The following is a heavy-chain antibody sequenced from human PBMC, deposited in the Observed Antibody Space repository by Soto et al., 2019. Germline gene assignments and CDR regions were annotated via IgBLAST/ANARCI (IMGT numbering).Heavy chain of an antibody. J-gene: IGHJ4*02. CDR2: INHSGSA. CDR1: DGSFSGYY. CDR3: ARGLISGSHYSGGWYYFDS. D-gene: IGHD1-26*01. V-gene: IGHV4-34*01. Sequence: SDTLSLTCAVYDGSFSGYYWSWIRQPPGKGLEWIGEINHSGSANYNPSLKSRVTISVHTSSSQFSLELSSVTAADTAVYYCARGLISGSHYSGGWYYFDSWGQGTQVTVSS.